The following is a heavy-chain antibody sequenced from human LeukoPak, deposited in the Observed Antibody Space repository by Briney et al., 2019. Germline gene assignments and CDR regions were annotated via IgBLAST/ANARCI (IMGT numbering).Heavy chain of an antibody. CDR2: ISGSGGST. D-gene: IGHD6-19*01. CDR3: AKRTIAVAGYYFDN. V-gene: IGHV3-23*01. CDR1: GFTFGNYA. Sequence: PGGSLRLSCAASGFTFGNYAMTWVRQAPGKGLEWVSAISGSGGSTYYADSVKGRFTISRDNSKNTLYLQMNSLRAEDTAVYYCAKRTIAVAGYYFDNWGQGAQVTVSS. J-gene: IGHJ4*02.